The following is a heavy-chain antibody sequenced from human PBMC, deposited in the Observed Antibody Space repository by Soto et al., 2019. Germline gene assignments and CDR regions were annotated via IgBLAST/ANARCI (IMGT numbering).Heavy chain of an antibody. CDR2: IIPILGIA. Sequence: GASVKVSCKASGGTFSSYTISWVRQAPGQGLEWMGRIIPILGIANYAQKFQGRVTITADKSTSTAYMELSSLRSEDTAVYYCAREGYCSGGSCFSLFDYWGRGTLVTVSS. CDR1: GGTFSSYT. V-gene: IGHV1-69*02. CDR3: AREGYCSGGSCFSLFDY. J-gene: IGHJ4*02. D-gene: IGHD2-15*01.